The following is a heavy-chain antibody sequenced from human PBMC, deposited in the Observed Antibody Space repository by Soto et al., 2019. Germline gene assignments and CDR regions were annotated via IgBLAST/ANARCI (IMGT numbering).Heavy chain of an antibody. Sequence: QVQLVQSGAEVKKPGASVKVSCKASGYTFTSYGISWVRQAPGQGLEGMGWISAYNGNTNYAQKLQGRVTMTTDTSTSTAYMELGSLRSDDTAVYYCARDSEHSSSTGDFDYWGPGTLVTVSS. CDR2: ISAYNGNT. CDR1: GYTFTSYG. CDR3: ARDSEHSSSTGDFDY. D-gene: IGHD6-6*01. J-gene: IGHJ4*02. V-gene: IGHV1-18*01.